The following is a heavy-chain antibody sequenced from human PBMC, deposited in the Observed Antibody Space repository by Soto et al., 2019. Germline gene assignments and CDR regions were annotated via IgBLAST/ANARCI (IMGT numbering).Heavy chain of an antibody. D-gene: IGHD2-21*02. CDR1: GGTFSSYA. J-gene: IGHJ4*02. Sequence: WASVKVSCKASGGTFSSYAISWVRQAPGQGLEWMGGIIPIFGTANYAQKFQGRVTITADESTSTAYMELSSLRSEDTAVYYCARGTAVVTSLGYYFDYWGQGTLVTVSS. V-gene: IGHV1-69*13. CDR2: IIPIFGTA. CDR3: ARGTAVVTSLGYYFDY.